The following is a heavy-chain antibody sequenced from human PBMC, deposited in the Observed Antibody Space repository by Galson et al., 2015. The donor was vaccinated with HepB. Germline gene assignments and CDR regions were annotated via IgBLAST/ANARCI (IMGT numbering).Heavy chain of an antibody. Sequence: SLRLSCAAPGFTFSSYAMHWVRQAPGKGLEWVAVISYDGSNKYYADSVKGRFTISRDNSKNTLYLQMNSLRAEDTAVYYCARGYCSSTSCYDGAFDIWGQGTMVTVSS. CDR2: ISYDGSNK. V-gene: IGHV3-30-3*01. D-gene: IGHD2-2*01. J-gene: IGHJ3*02. CDR3: ARGYCSSTSCYDGAFDI. CDR1: GFTFSSYA.